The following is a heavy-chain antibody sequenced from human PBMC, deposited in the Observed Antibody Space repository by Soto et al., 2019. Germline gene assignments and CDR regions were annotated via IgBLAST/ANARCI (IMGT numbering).Heavy chain of an antibody. Sequence: SVKVSCKASGGTLSSYAISWVRQAPGQGLEWMGGIIPIFGTANYAQKFQGRVTITADESTSTAYMELSSLRSEDTAVYYCARDSSGKDAFDIWGQGTMVTVSS. V-gene: IGHV1-69*13. CDR1: GGTLSSYA. D-gene: IGHD3-22*01. J-gene: IGHJ3*02. CDR2: IIPIFGTA. CDR3: ARDSSGKDAFDI.